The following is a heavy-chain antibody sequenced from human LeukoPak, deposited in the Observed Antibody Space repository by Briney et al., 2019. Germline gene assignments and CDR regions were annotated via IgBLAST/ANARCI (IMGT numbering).Heavy chain of an antibody. J-gene: IGHJ6*02. Sequence: SETLSLTCTVSGGSITSGGYYWSWIRQHPGKGLEWIGNTYYSGSTHYNPSLKRRLTISVDTSKNQFSLNLRSVTASDTAVYYCARRGGNSGYGIDVWGQGTTVIVSS. D-gene: IGHD4-23*01. CDR1: GGSITSGGYY. CDR2: TYYSGST. V-gene: IGHV4-31*03. CDR3: ARRGGNSGYGIDV.